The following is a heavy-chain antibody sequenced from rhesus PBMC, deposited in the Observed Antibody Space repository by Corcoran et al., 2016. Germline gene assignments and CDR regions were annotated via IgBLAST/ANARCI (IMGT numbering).Heavy chain of an antibody. D-gene: IGHD6-31*01. CDR1: CFPFSDYY. Sequence: EVQLVESGGGLVQPGGSLRLSCAASCFPFSDYYMSWVRQVPGKGPEWVGLIRKKANGGTAEYAASVKGRFTSSRDDSKSIASLQMNSLKTEDTAVYYCARGRIAAALFDYWGQGVLVTVSS. CDR2: IRKKANGGTA. CDR3: ARGRIAAALFDY. V-gene: IGHV3S22*01. J-gene: IGHJ4*01.